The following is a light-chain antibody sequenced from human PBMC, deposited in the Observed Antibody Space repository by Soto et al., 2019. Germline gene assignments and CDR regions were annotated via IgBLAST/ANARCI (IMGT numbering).Light chain of an antibody. CDR1: QSVSSSY. CDR2: DAS. Sequence: EIVLTQSPGTLSFSPGERATPSCRASQSVSSSYLAWYQQKPGQAPRLLIYDASNRATGIPARFSGSGSGTDFTLTISSLEPDDFAVYYCQQRADWPITFGQGTRLEIK. CDR3: QQRADWPIT. J-gene: IGKJ5*01. V-gene: IGKV3D-20*02.